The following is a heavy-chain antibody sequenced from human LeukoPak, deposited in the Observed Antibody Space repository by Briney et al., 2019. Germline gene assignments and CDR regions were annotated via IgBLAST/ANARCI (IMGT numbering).Heavy chain of an antibody. CDR2: IIPIFGTA. CDR1: GGTFSSYA. D-gene: IGHD3-3*01. Sequence: GSSVKVSCKASGGTFSSYAISWVRQAPGQGLEWMGGIIPIFGTANYAQKFQGRVTITADKSTSTAYMELRSLRSDDTAVYYCARDKPGRDFWTRVKDAFDIWGQGTMVTVSS. V-gene: IGHV1-69*06. CDR3: ARDKPGRDFWTRVKDAFDI. J-gene: IGHJ3*02.